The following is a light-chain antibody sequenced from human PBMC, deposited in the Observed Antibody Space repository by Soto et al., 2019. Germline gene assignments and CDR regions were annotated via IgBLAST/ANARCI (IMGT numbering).Light chain of an antibody. V-gene: IGKV3-11*01. J-gene: IGKJ2*01. CDR2: DTF. Sequence: DIVLTQSPATLSLSPGERATLSCTASQSVNSYLAWYQHRPGQAPRLLIYDTFNRATGVPARFSGSGSGTDFTLTISSLEPEDFAVYYCQHRTSRYTFGQGTKVETK. CDR1: QSVNSY. CDR3: QHRTSRYT.